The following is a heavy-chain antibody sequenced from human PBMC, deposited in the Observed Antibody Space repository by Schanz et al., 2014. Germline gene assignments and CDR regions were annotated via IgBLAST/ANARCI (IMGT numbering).Heavy chain of an antibody. CDR3: AKDSIYRGPSRSCFGP. CDR2: IWFDGSKT. J-gene: IGHJ5*02. D-gene: IGHD3-10*01. Sequence: VQLVESGGGLVQPGGSLRLSCEASGFTFSNYNMNWVRQTPVKGLEWVATIWFDGSKTDYADSVKGRFTISRDNSKNTLFLQMSSLRGEDTATYFCAKDSIYRGPSRSCFGPWGQGILVTVSS. CDR1: GFTFSNYN. V-gene: IGHV3-33*06.